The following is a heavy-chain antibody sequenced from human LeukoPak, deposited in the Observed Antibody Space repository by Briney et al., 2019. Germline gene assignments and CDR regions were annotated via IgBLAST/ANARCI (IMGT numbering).Heavy chain of an antibody. CDR2: IYYSGST. V-gene: IGHV4-59*01. D-gene: IGHD3-10*01. CDR1: GGSISSYY. J-gene: IGHJ4*02. Sequence: SETLSLTCTVSGGSISSYYWSWIRQPPGKGLEWIGYIYYSGSTNYNPSLKSRVTISVDTSKNQFSLKLSSVTAADTAVYYCARDMGMVRGVYDYWGQGTLVTVSS. CDR3: ARDMGMVRGVYDY.